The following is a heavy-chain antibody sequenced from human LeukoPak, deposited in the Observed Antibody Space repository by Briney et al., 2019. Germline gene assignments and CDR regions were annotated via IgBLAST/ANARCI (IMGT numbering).Heavy chain of an antibody. CDR2: INHSGST. V-gene: IGHV4-34*01. J-gene: IGHJ5*02. CDR3: ARVYITGSGKGWFDP. D-gene: IGHD3-10*01. CDR1: GGSFSGYY. Sequence: PSETLSLTCAVYGGSFSGYYWSWIRQPPGKGLEWIGEINHSGSTNYNPSLKSRVTISVDTSKNQFSLKLSSVTAADTAVYYCARVYITGSGKGWFDPWGQGTLVTVSS.